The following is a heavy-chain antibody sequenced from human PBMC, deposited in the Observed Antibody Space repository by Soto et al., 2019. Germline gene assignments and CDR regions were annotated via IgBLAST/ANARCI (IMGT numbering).Heavy chain of an antibody. V-gene: IGHV4-31*03. D-gene: IGHD1-1*01. J-gene: IGHJ6*02. CDR1: GGSTTSGDQY. Sequence: PPETLSLTCTVTGGSTTSGDQYWTWIRHRPGEGLEWFGYINHRGSLYYNPSLKSRVSMSVDTSKNQFSLNLSSVTAADTAVYYCAIELPQRQGRNMAVCGQGTTVILS. CDR2: INHRGSL. CDR3: AIELPQRQGRNMAV.